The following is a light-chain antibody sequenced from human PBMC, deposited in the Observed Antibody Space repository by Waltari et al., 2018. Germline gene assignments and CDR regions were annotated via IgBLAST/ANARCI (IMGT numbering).Light chain of an antibody. CDR2: WAS. V-gene: IGKV4-1*01. CDR1: QSVLFSSDNKNY. CDR3: QQYYIAQYT. Sequence: DIVMTQSPDSLTVSLGERATINCKSSQSVLFSSDNKNYLAWYQQKPGQHPKLLIYWASTRESGVPDRFSGSGSGTDFTLTISSLQAEDVAVYFCQQYYIAQYTFGQGTKLEIK. J-gene: IGKJ2*01.